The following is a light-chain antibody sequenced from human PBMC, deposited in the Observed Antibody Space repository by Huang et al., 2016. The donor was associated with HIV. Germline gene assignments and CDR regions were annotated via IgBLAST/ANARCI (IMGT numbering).Light chain of an antibody. CDR2: DVS. Sequence: DVQMTQSPSTLSASVGDRVTITCRASQGFTTWLAWYQQKPGKAPKRLIYDVSSLESGVPSRFSGSGSGTEFTLTISSLQPDDFATYYCQQYDGYPWTFGQGTKVEIK. CDR3: QQYDGYPWT. CDR1: QGFTTW. V-gene: IGKV1-5*01. J-gene: IGKJ1*01.